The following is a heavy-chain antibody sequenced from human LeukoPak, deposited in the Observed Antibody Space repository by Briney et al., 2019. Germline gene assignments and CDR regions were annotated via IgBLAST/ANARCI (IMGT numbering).Heavy chain of an antibody. Sequence: GASVKVSCKASGYTFTSYYMHWVRQAPGQGLEWMGIINPSGGSTSYAQKFQGRVTMTRDTSTSTVYMELSSLRSEDTAVYYCARELAQWLVTYYFDYWGQGTLVTVSS. CDR2: INPSGGST. CDR1: GYTFTSYY. V-gene: IGHV1-46*01. CDR3: ARELAQWLVTYYFDY. J-gene: IGHJ4*02. D-gene: IGHD6-19*01.